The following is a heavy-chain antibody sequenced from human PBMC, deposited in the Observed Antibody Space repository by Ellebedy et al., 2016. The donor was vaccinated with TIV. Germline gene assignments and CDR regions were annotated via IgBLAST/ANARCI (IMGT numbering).Heavy chain of an antibody. CDR2: ITGSNGNT. J-gene: IGHJ4*02. CDR3: AREGAFDSGGYYELFDH. CDR1: GYSFSNYT. D-gene: IGHD3-22*01. V-gene: IGHV1-18*01. Sequence: ASVKVSXXASGYSFSNYTIGWVRQAPGQGLEWMGWITGSNGNTNYAQNLQGRVTMTTDTSTNTAYMELRGLRSDDTAVYDCAREGAFDSGGYYELFDHWGQGTLVTVSS.